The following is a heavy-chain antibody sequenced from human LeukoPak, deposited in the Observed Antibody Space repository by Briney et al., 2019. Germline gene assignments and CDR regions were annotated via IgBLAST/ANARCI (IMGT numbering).Heavy chain of an antibody. Sequence: GGSLRLSCAASGFTFCSYGMHWVRQAPGKGLEWVAVIWFDGSNQYYADSVKGRFTISRDNSKNTLYLQMNSLRAEDTAVYYCAKEGCSGGSCGVNWGQGTLVTVSS. D-gene: IGHD2-15*01. CDR1: GFTFCSYG. CDR2: IWFDGSNQ. V-gene: IGHV3-33*06. CDR3: AKEGCSGGSCGVN. J-gene: IGHJ4*02.